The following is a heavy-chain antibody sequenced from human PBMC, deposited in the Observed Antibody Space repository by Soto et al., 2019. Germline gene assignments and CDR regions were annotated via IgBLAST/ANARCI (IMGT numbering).Heavy chain of an antibody. D-gene: IGHD2-21*02. J-gene: IGHJ4*02. Sequence: QVQLQESGPGLLKPSETLSLTCTVSGDSVSSGSHYWSWIRQPPGKGLEWIGYIYYNGRTNYNPPLKSRATISVDTSKNLFSLQLSAVSTADTAVYWCASEGVTGIDYWVQGTLVTVSS. CDR1: GDSVSSGSHY. V-gene: IGHV4-61*01. CDR3: ASEGVTGIDY. CDR2: IYYNGRT.